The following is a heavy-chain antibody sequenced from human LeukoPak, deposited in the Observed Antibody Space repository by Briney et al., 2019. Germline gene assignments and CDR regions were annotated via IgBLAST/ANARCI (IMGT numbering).Heavy chain of an antibody. CDR2: ISYDGSNK. CDR3: ARGPNSNWSGLDF. CDR1: GFTFSSYG. J-gene: IGHJ4*02. D-gene: IGHD6-6*01. Sequence: GGSLRLSCAASGFTFSSYGMHWVRQAPGKGLEWVAVISYDGSNKYYADSVKGRFTISRDNAKNTLYLQVNNLRAEDTAVYYCARGPNSNWSGLDFWGQGTLLTVSS. V-gene: IGHV3-30*03.